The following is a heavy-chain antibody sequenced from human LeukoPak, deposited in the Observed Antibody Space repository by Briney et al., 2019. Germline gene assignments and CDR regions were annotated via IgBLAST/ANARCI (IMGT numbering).Heavy chain of an antibody. Sequence: ASVKVSCKASGGTFSSYAISWVRQAPGQGLEWMGGIIPIFGTANYAQKFQGRVTITADESTSTAYMEPSSLRSEDTAVYYCARDRRGDSSSWANAFDIWGQGTMVTVSS. V-gene: IGHV1-69*13. D-gene: IGHD6-13*01. CDR3: ARDRRGDSSSWANAFDI. CDR2: IIPIFGTA. CDR1: GGTFSSYA. J-gene: IGHJ3*02.